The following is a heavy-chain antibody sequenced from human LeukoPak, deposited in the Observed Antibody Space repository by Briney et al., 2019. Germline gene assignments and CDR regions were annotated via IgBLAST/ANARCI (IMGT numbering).Heavy chain of an antibody. J-gene: IGHJ4*02. CDR1: GYTFIYYY. D-gene: IGHD4-23*01. V-gene: IGHV1-2*02. Sequence: ASVKVSCKASGYTFIYYYVHWVRQAPGEGLEWMGWINPNSGATNYAQKFEGRVTMTRDTSISTAYMELSGLRSDDTAAYFCASRATTVVTPGDYWGQGTLVTVSS. CDR3: ASRATTVVTPGDY. CDR2: INPNSGAT.